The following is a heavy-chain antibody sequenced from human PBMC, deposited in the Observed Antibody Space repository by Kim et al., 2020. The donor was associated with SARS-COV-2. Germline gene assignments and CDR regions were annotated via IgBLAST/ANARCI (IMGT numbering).Heavy chain of an antibody. Sequence: SETLSLTCTVSGGSIISGGYYWSWIRQHPGKGLEWIGYIYYSGSTYYNPSLKSRVTISVDTSKNQFSLKLSSVTAADTAVYYCAMSSSWYYLGMDVWGQGTTVTVSS. CDR3: AMSSSWYYLGMDV. V-gene: IGHV4-31*03. CDR2: IYYSGST. D-gene: IGHD6-13*01. J-gene: IGHJ6*02. CDR1: GGSIISGGYY.